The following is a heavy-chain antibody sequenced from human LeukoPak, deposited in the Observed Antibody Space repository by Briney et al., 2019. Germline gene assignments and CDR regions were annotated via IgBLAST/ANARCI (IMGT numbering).Heavy chain of an antibody. CDR2: MCGSGDNK. Sequence: GGSLRLSRAASGFTFSVYAMGGGREAPGRGGERGSDMCGSGDNKYNADSGRGGFTIPRDNSKNRLYLKMNTLRAEDTAVYYCAKEIGAYRLFYYWGQGTLVTVSS. V-gene: IGHV3-23*01. D-gene: IGHD3-16*01. J-gene: IGHJ4*02. CDR1: GFTFSVYA. CDR3: AKEIGAYRLFYY.